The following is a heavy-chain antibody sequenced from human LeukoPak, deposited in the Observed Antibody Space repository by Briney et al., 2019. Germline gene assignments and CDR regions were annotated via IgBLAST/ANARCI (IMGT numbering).Heavy chain of an antibody. CDR1: GFTFSNYG. V-gene: IGHV3-30*02. J-gene: IGHJ4*02. CDR2: IRYDGSNK. CDR3: AKGVSYGLDY. Sequence: GGSLRLSCAASGFTFSNYGMHWVRQAPGKGLEWVAFIRYDGSNKDYTDSVKGRFTVSRDNSKNTLYLQMNSLRVEDTAVYYCAKGVSYGLDYWGQGTLVTVSS. D-gene: IGHD3-10*01.